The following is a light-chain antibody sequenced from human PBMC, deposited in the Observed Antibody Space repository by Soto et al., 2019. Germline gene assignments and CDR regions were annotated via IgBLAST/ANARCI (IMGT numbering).Light chain of an antibody. V-gene: IGKV3-15*01. CDR1: QSVSSN. Sequence: EQVMTQSPATLSVSPGESATLACRASQSVSSNLAWYHQKPGQAPRLLIYGASTRSTGIPARFSGSGSGTEFTLTISSLQSEDFAVYYSQQYNNWPPYTYGQGTKLEIK. J-gene: IGKJ2*01. CDR2: GAS. CDR3: QQYNNWPPYT.